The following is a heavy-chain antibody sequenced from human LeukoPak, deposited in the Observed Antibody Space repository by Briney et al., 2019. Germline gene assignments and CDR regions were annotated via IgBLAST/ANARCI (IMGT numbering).Heavy chain of an antibody. Sequence: ASVKVSCRASGYTLTSYYMHWVRQVPGQGLEWTGIINPSDGTTRYAQKFQGRVTMTRDTSTSTVYMELSSLRSGDTAVCYCARGWLVVHSSGYYNIDYWGQGTLVTVSS. V-gene: IGHV1-46*01. D-gene: IGHD3-22*01. CDR2: INPSDGTT. CDR1: GYTLTSYY. CDR3: ARGWLVVHSSGYYNIDY. J-gene: IGHJ4*02.